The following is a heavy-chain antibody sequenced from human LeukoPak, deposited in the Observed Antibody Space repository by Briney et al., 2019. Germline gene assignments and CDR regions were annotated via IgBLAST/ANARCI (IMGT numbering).Heavy chain of an antibody. V-gene: IGHV3-21*01. Sequence: GGSLRLSCAASRFTFSSYSMNWVRQAPGKGLEWVSSISSSGSYIYHADSVKGRFTISRDNAKNSLYLQMNSLRAEDTAVYYCARDWFHAIDYWGQGTLVTVSS. CDR1: RFTFSSYS. J-gene: IGHJ4*02. CDR2: ISSSGSYI. CDR3: ARDWFHAIDY. D-gene: IGHD2/OR15-2a*01.